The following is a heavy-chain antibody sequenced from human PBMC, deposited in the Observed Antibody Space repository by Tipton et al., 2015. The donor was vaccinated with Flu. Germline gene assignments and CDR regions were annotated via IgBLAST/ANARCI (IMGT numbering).Heavy chain of an antibody. CDR2: IYYSGST. Sequence: TLSLTCTVSGGSISSSSYYWGWIRQPPGKGLEWIGSIYYSGSTYYNPSLKSRVTISVDTSKNQFSLKLSSVTAADTAVYYCAREGGADFIQNWFDPWGQGTLVTVSS. CDR3: AREGGADFIQNWFDP. J-gene: IGHJ5*02. D-gene: IGHD2/OR15-2a*01. CDR1: GGSISSSSYY. V-gene: IGHV4-39*07.